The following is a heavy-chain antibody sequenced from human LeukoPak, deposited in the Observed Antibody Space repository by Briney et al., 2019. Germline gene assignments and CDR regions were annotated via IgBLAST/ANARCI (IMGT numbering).Heavy chain of an antibody. CDR3: AREGDYGDYVLDY. CDR1: GFSFSKYW. J-gene: IGHJ4*02. V-gene: IGHV3-74*01. Sequence: GGSLRLSCAASGFSFSKYWMYWVRQAPGKGLVWVSRISRDGSITSYAESVKGRISLSRDNAKNTLHLQMNSLRVEDTAIYYCAREGDYGDYVLDYWGQGTLVTVSS. D-gene: IGHD4-17*01. CDR2: ISRDGSIT.